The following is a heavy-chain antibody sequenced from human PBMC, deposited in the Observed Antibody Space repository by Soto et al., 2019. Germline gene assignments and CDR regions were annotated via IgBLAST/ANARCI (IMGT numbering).Heavy chain of an antibody. CDR1: GYTFTSYG. CDR3: ARLDSDYDYYYSIDV. V-gene: IGHV1-18*01. D-gene: IGHD5-18*01. Sequence: VASVKASCNAPGYTFTSYGISWARQAPGHRHEWMEWISTYNGNTNYAQKRQGRLTMNKDTSTRTFYMYLSSLRSDDTAADYCARLDSDYDYYYSIDVWGQGTRVTVAS. J-gene: IGHJ6*02. CDR2: ISTYNGNT.